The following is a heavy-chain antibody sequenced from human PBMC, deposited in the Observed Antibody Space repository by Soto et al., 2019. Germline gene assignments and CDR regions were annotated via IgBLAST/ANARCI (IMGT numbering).Heavy chain of an antibody. CDR3: AKSPGVVGANTVGY. CDR1: GCTFSSYA. V-gene: IGHV3-23*01. J-gene: IGHJ4*02. Sequence: GGSLRLSCAASGCTFSSYAMSCVRQAPGKGLEWLSGISGSGGSKYGAESVKGRFNISRDNSKNTLYLQINSLRDEDTAVYYCAKSPGVVGANTVGYWGQGTLVTVSS. CDR2: ISGSGGSK. D-gene: IGHD1-26*01.